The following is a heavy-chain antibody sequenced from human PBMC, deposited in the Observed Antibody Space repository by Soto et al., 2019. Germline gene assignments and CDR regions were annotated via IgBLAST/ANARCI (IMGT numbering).Heavy chain of an antibody. D-gene: IGHD4-17*01. CDR1: GGSISSGDYD. CDR2: IYYSGST. J-gene: IGHJ3*02. Sequence: QVQLQESGPGLVKPSQTLSLTCTVSGGSISSGDYDWSWIRQPPGKGLEWIGYIYYSGSTYYNPSLQSRVTLSVDTSKHQFSQKLSSVTAADTAVYYCARYDYGDYGGAFDIWGHGTMVTVSS. V-gene: IGHV4-30-4*01. CDR3: ARYDYGDYGGAFDI.